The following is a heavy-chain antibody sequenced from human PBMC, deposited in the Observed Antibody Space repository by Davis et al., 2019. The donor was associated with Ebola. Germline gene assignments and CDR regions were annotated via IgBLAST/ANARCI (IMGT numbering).Heavy chain of an antibody. CDR1: GFTFSTYS. J-gene: IGHJ4*02. CDR3: VRQWFGETD. V-gene: IGHV3-21*01. D-gene: IGHD3-10*01. CDR2: ISSDSDYI. Sequence: GESLKISCAASGFTFSTYSMSWVRQAPGKGLEWVSSISSDSDYIYYADSAKGRFTISRDNAKNSLYLQMNSLRDEDTAVYYCVRQWFGETDWGQGTLVTVSS.